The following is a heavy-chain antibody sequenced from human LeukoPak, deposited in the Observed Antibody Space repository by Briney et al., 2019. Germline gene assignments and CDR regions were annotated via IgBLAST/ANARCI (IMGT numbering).Heavy chain of an antibody. J-gene: IGHJ4*02. CDR1: GGSFSGYY. V-gene: IGHV4-34*01. Sequence: SETLSLTCAVYGGSFSGYYWSWIRQPPGKGLEWIGEINHSGSTNYNPSLKSRVTISVDTSKNQFSLKLSSVTAADTAVYYCARAYTYSSGWHFDYWGQGTLVTVSS. D-gene: IGHD6-19*01. CDR3: ARAYTYSSGWHFDY. CDR2: INHSGST.